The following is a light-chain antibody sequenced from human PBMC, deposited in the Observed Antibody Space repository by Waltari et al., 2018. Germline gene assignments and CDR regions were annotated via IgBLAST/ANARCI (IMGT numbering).Light chain of an antibody. CDR3: LSYTSSSTYV. CDR2: EVS. Sequence: QSALTQPASVPGSPGQSITFSCTGTGSDVGGYDYVSWYQQHPGKVPKLMIYEVSKRPSGVSNRFSGSKSGNTASLTISGLQAEDEADYYCLSYTSSSTYVFGTGTKVTVL. V-gene: IGLV2-14*01. J-gene: IGLJ1*01. CDR1: GSDVGGYDY.